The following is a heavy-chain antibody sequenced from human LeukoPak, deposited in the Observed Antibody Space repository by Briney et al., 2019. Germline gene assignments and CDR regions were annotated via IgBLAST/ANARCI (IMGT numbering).Heavy chain of an antibody. CDR3: AREEMATIMTPYYFDY. CDR1: GYTFTSYA. D-gene: IGHD5-24*01. V-gene: IGHV1-69*13. Sequence: GASVKVSCKASGYTFTSYAISWVRQAPGQGLEWMGGIIPIFGTANYAQKFQGRVTITADESTSTAYMELSSLRSEDTAVYYCAREEMATIMTPYYFDYWGQGTLVTVSS. CDR2: IIPIFGTA. J-gene: IGHJ4*02.